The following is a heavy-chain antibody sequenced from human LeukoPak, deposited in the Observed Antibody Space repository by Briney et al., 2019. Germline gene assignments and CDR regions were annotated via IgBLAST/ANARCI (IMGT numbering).Heavy chain of an antibody. V-gene: IGHV4-59*01. J-gene: IGHJ4*02. Sequence: SETLSLTCSVSGGSISNYYWSWIRQSPGKGPEWIGYIYNSGSTNYNPSLKSRVTISLDTSKKQLSLRLTSVTAADTAIYYCATEYCASSSCRFDSWGQGTLVTVSS. CDR2: IYNSGST. CDR3: ATEYCASSSCRFDS. D-gene: IGHD2-2*01. CDR1: GGSISNYY.